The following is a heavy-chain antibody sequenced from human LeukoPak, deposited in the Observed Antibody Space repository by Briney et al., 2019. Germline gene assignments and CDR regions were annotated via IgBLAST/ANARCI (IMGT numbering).Heavy chain of an antibody. V-gene: IGHV4-34*01. J-gene: IGHJ4*02. CDR3: ARHRVRRWFGELVLPKGFDY. CDR1: GGSFSGYY. CDR2: INHSGST. D-gene: IGHD3-10*01. Sequence: PSETLSLTCAVYGGSFSGYYWSWIRQPPGKGLEWIGEINHSGSTNYNPSLKSRVTISVDTSKNQFSLKLSSVTAADTAVYYCARHRVRRWFGELVLPKGFDYWGQGTLVTVSS.